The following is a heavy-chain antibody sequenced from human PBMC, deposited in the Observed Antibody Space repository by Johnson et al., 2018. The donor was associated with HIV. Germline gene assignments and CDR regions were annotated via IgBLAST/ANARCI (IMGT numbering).Heavy chain of an antibody. D-gene: IGHD3-22*01. V-gene: IGHV3-30-3*01. CDR2: ISYDGSNK. CDR3: AKETRDSRSAFDI. Sequence: QVQLVESGGGLIQPGGSLRVSCAASGFTFSSYAMHWVRQAPGKGLEWVAVISYDGSNKYYADSVKGRFTISRDYSKKTLYLQMNSLRAEHTAVYYCAKETRDSRSAFDIWGQGTMVTVSS. CDR1: GFTFSSYA. J-gene: IGHJ3*02.